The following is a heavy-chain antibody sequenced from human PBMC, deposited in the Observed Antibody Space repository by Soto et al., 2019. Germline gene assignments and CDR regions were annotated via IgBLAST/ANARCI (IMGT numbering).Heavy chain of an antibody. CDR2: IYHAGSV. Sequence: SETLSLTCAVSGYSIASGYYWAWIRQSPGKGLGWIGSIYHAGSVYYNPSLNGRVALSMDTSKNHFSLKLTSVTAADTAVYYCARTFDYYGMDVWGQGTTVTVSS. CDR1: GYSIASGYY. J-gene: IGHJ6*02. V-gene: IGHV4-38-2*01. CDR3: ARTFDYYGMDV.